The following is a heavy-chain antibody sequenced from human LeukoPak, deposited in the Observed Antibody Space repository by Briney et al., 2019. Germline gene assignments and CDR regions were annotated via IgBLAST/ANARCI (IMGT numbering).Heavy chain of an antibody. D-gene: IGHD2-15*01. CDR1: EFTFTSYA. CDR3: ASRSGHWDF. Sequence: PGGSLRLSCAASEFTFTSYAMSWVRRAAGKGLEWISSLRGGDDSTNYADSVKGRFAISTDNFKNTVYLQMNTLTVDDTALYYCASRSGHWDFWGPGTLVTVSS. V-gene: IGHV3-23*01. CDR2: LRGGDDST. J-gene: IGHJ4*02.